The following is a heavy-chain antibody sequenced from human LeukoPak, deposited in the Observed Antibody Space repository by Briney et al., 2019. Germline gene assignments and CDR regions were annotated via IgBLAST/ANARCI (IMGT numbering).Heavy chain of an antibody. Sequence: PSKTLSLTCTVSGGSVSRGSYYWSWIRQPPGKGLEWIGYIYYSGSTNYNPSLKSRVTISVDTSKNQFSLKLSSVTAADTAVYYCARDTRLPRGYYYYGMDVWGQGTTVTVSS. D-gene: IGHD3-10*01. V-gene: IGHV4-61*01. J-gene: IGHJ6*02. CDR1: GGSVSRGSYY. CDR2: IYYSGST. CDR3: ARDTRLPRGYYYYGMDV.